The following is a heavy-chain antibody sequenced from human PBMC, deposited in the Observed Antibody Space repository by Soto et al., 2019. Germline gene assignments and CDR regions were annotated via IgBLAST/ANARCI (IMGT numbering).Heavy chain of an antibody. CDR1: GFTFSTYA. CDR3: ARGGRRSSGWYSFDY. J-gene: IGHJ4*02. D-gene: IGHD6-19*01. Sequence: GGSLRLSCEGSGFTFSTYAMSWIRQAPGKGPEWVSAISGSGGNTYYADSVKGRFTISRDNSRNTLYLQMNSLRAEDTAVYYCARGGRRSSGWYSFDYWGQGTLVTVSS. CDR2: ISGSGGNT. V-gene: IGHV3-23*01.